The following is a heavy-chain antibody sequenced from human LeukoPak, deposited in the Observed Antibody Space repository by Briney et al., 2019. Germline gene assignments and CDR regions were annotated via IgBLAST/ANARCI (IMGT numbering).Heavy chain of an antibody. CDR3: ASHLGTVPLFDY. CDR1: GGSISSGSYY. V-gene: IGHV4-61*02. J-gene: IGHJ4*02. D-gene: IGHD4-17*01. Sequence: SQTPSLTCTVSGGSISSGSYYWSWIRQPAGKGLEWIGRIYTSGSTNYNPSLKSRVTISVDTSKNQFSLKLSSVTAADTAVYYYASHLGTVPLFDYWGQGTLVTVSS. CDR2: IYTSGST.